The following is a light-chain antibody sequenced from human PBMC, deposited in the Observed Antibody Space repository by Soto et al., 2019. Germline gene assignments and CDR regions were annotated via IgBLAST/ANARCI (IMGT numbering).Light chain of an antibody. CDR2: AAS. CDR3: QQADTFPIT. Sequence: DIQMTQSPSCVSASVGDRVIISCQASQGISRSLAWYQQKPGKAPKLLIYAASSLQSGVPSRFSGSGFGTDFTLTISSLQPEDSAIYYCQQADTFPITFGQGTRLEIK. J-gene: IGKJ5*01. CDR1: QGISRS. V-gene: IGKV1D-12*01.